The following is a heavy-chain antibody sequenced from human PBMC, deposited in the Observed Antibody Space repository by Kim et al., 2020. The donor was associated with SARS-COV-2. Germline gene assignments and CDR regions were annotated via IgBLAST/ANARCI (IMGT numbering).Heavy chain of an antibody. Sequence: KRYNPSLKSRLTITKDTTKNQVVLTMTNMDPVDTATYYCAHRRVFGAFDIWRQGTMVTVSS. J-gene: IGHJ3*02. CDR2: K. V-gene: IGHV2-5*01. D-gene: IGHD6-13*01. CDR3: AHRRVFGAFDI.